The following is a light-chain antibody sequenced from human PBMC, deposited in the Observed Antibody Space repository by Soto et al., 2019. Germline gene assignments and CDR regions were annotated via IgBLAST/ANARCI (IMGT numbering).Light chain of an antibody. V-gene: IGKV3-15*01. Sequence: EVVMTQSPATLSVSPGEGVTLSCRASQGIGDTLAWYQHKPGQTPRLLIYDTSTRATGVPARFSGSGSGTDFTLAISGLEPEDLAVYYCQQRYNWPWTFGQGTKVDIK. CDR3: QQRYNWPWT. CDR2: DTS. CDR1: QGIGDT. J-gene: IGKJ1*01.